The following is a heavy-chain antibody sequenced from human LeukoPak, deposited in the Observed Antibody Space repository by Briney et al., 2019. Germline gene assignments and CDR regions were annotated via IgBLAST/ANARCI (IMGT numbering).Heavy chain of an antibody. CDR2: ISAYNGNT. Sequence: ASVKVSCKASGYTLTGYYMHWVRQAPGQGLEWMGWISAYNGNTNYAQRLQGRVTMTTDISTSTVYMELRSLRSDDTAVYYCARENTVVGVVTFDYWGQGTLVTVSS. D-gene: IGHD3-3*01. CDR3: ARENTVVGVVTFDY. V-gene: IGHV1-18*04. CDR1: GYTLTGYY. J-gene: IGHJ4*02.